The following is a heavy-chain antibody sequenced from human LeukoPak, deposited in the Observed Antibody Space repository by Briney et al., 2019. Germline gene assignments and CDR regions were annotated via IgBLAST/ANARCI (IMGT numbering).Heavy chain of an antibody. CDR2: INPNSGGT. CDR1: GYTFTGYY. CDR3: ARTFSGSLLAFDY. D-gene: IGHD6-25*01. Sequence: ASVKVSCKASGYTFTGYYMHWVRQAPGQGLEWMGWINPNSGGTNYAQKFQGRVTMTRDTSISTAYMELSRLRSDDTAVYYCARTFSGSLLAFDYWGQGTLVTVSS. V-gene: IGHV1-2*02. J-gene: IGHJ4*02.